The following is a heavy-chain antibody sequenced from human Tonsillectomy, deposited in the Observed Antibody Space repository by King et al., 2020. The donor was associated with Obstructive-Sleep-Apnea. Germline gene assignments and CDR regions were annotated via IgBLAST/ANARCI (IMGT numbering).Heavy chain of an antibody. Sequence: VQLVESGAEVKKPGASVKVSCKTFGYTFTGFYMYWVRQAPGQGLEWMGWINPSSGGTKYAPKFQGSVTLTRDTSITTAYMELSSLRPDDTAIYYCVRDFTARGSGSRDHWGQGTLVTVSS. CDR3: VRDFTARGSGSRDH. CDR2: INPSSGGT. V-gene: IGHV1-2*02. J-gene: IGHJ5*02. D-gene: IGHD3-10*01. CDR1: GYTFTGFY.